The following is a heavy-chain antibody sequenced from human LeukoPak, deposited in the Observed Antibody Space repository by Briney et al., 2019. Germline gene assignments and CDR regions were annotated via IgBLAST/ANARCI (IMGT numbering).Heavy chain of an antibody. Sequence: PSETLSLTCTVSGGSISSGGYYWSWIRQHPGKGLEWIGYIYYSGSTYYNPSLKSRVTISVDTSKNQLSLKLSSVTAADTAVYYCARAETALRDYYGSGIRPRYFDYWGQGTLVTVSS. CDR2: IYYSGST. J-gene: IGHJ4*02. CDR3: ARAETALRDYYGSGIRPRYFDY. CDR1: GGSISSGGYY. V-gene: IGHV4-31*03. D-gene: IGHD3-10*01.